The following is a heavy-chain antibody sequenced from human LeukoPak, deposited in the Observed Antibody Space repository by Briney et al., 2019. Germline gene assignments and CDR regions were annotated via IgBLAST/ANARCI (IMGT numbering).Heavy chain of an antibody. J-gene: IGHJ5*02. CDR2: FHPEDGET. CDR3: AIVLAVGVVDWFDP. V-gene: IGHV1-24*01. CDR1: GSMFTELS. Sequence: GASVKVSCKVSGSMFTELSMHWLRQAPGKGLEWMGGFHPEDGETIYAQKFQGRVTMTEDSSTDTAYMELGSLRSEDTAVYYCAIVLAVGVVDWFDPWGQGTLVTVSS. D-gene: IGHD6-19*01.